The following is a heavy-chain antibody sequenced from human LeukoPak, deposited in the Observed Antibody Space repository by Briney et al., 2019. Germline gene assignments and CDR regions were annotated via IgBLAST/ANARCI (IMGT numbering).Heavy chain of an antibody. D-gene: IGHD3-10*01. CDR2: VWYDGSNK. V-gene: IGHV3-33*08. Sequence: TGGSLRLSCEGSGFTFRSHWMSWVRQAPGKGLEWVAVVWYDGSNKYYADSVKGRFTISRDNSKNRLYLQMNSLRAEDTAVYYCARGYYGSGRYGYWGQGTLVTVSS. J-gene: IGHJ4*02. CDR1: GFTFRSHW. CDR3: ARGYYGSGRYGY.